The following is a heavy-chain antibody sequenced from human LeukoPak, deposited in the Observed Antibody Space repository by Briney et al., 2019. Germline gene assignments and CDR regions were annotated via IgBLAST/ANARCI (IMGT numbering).Heavy chain of an antibody. CDR2: ISSSSTI. V-gene: IGHV3-48*04. Sequence: GGSLRLSCAASGFTFSSYSMNWVRQAPGKGLEWVSYISSSSTIYYADSVKGRFTISRDNAKNSLYLQMNSLGAEDTAVYYCARDRSSGYPGTFDFWGQGTRVTVSS. CDR3: ARDRSSGYPGTFDF. CDR1: GFTFSSYS. J-gene: IGHJ3*01. D-gene: IGHD3-22*01.